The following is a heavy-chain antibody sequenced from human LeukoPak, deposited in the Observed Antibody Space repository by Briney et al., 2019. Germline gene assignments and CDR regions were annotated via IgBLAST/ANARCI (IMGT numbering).Heavy chain of an antibody. CDR2: IYDSGSA. Sequence: PSETLSLTCTVSGGSISSYYWTWIRQPPGKGLEWIGYIYDSGSANYNPSLKSRVTISVDTSKNQFSLKLSSVTAADTAVYYCARVQAVVAATVDYWGQGTLVTVSS. CDR3: ARVQAVVAATVDY. V-gene: IGHV4-59*12. D-gene: IGHD2-15*01. CDR1: GGSISSYY. J-gene: IGHJ4*02.